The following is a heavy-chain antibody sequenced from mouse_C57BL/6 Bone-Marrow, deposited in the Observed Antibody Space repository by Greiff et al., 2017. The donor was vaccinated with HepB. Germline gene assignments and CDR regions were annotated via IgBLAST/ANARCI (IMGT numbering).Heavy chain of an antibody. D-gene: IGHD2-5*01. J-gene: IGHJ3*01. Sequence: QVQLKESGAELARPGASVKLSCKASGYTFTSYGISWVKQRTGQGLEWIGEIYPRSGNTYYNEKFKGKATLTADKSSSTAYMELRSLTSEDSAVYFCARGYSNYPWFAYWGQGTLVTVSA. CDR1: GYTFTSYG. CDR2: IYPRSGNT. CDR3: ARGYSNYPWFAY. V-gene: IGHV1-81*01.